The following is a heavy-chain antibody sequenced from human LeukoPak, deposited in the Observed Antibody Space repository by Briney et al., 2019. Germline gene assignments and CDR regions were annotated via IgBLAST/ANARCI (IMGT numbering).Heavy chain of an antibody. J-gene: IGHJ4*02. CDR2: INADGSYT. D-gene: IGHD3-10*01. CDR3: AKEGHMFGSGSYYTTDFDY. Sequence: GRSLRLSCAASGFTFSTSWMHWVRQAPGKGLVWVSRINADGSYTSYADSVKGRFTISRDNSKNTLYLQMNSLRPEDTATYYCAKEGHMFGSGSYYTTDFDYWGQGTLVTVSS. V-gene: IGHV3-74*01. CDR1: GFTFSTSW.